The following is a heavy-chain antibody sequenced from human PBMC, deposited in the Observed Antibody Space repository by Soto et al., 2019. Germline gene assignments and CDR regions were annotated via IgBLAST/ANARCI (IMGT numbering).Heavy chain of an antibody. V-gene: IGHV4-31*03. D-gene: IGHD2-15*01. Sequence: QVQLQESGPGLVKPSQTLSLTCTVSGGSISSGGYYWSWIRQHPGKGLEWIGYIYYSGSTYYNPFLKSRVTISVDTSKNQFSLKLSSVTAADTAVYYCARIGYCSGGSCYRKQRPIDYWGQGTLVTVSS. CDR3: ARIGYCSGGSCYRKQRPIDY. CDR2: IYYSGST. J-gene: IGHJ4*02. CDR1: GGSISSGGYY.